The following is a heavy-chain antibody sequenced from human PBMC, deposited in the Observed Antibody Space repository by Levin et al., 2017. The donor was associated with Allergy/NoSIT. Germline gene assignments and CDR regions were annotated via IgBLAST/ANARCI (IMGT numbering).Heavy chain of an antibody. J-gene: IGHJ4*02. D-gene: IGHD1-7*01. CDR1: GGSVSSPAYY. CDR3: ARTLGNYYFDN. Sequence: PSETLSLTCNVSGGSVSSPAYYWSWIRQPPGTGLEWIGFILYSGSTNYNPSLKSRATISIDTSKNQFSLEMTAADTAVYYCARTLGNYYFDNWGQGTLVTVSS. V-gene: IGHV4-61*08. CDR2: ILYSGST.